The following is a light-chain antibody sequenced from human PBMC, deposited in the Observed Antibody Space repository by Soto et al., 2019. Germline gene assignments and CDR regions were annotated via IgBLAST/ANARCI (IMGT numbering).Light chain of an antibody. CDR3: QNRSHWRPGAT. CDR2: DAP. Sequence: EIVLTQSPATLSLSPGDRGTLSCRASQNIDNNIAWYQQKLGQAPRLLIYDAPSRATGVPSRFSGSRSGTDFKLTIRGLGPEDVATYEGQNRSHWRPGATFGGGTKVEIK. J-gene: IGKJ4*01. V-gene: IGKV3-11*01. CDR1: QNIDNN.